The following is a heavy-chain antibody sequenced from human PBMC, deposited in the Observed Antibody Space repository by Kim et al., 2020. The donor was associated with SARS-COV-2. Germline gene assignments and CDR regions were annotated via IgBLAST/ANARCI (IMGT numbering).Heavy chain of an antibody. D-gene: IGHD3-10*01. CDR2: IYYSGST. CDR1: GGSISSSSYY. CDR3: ARLGGSGSTEIMMDY. J-gene: IGHJ4*02. Sequence: SETLSLTCTVSGGSISSSSYYWGWIRQPPGKGLEWIGSIYYSGSTYYNPSLKSRVTISVDTSNNQFSLKLSSVTAADTAVYYCARLGGSGSTEIMMDYWGQGTLVTVSS. V-gene: IGHV4-39*01.